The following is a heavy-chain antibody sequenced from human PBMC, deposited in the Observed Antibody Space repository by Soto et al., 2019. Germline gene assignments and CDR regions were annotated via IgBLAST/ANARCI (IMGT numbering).Heavy chain of an antibody. Sequence: QLQLQESGSRLVKPSQALSLTCAVSGGSISRAGYSWSWIRQSPGEGLEWIGYIYNSGSTFYNPSLKSRLTISVDRSKNQLSLQLNSVTAADPAVYYCASSRVVTTYVAYWGQGTLVTVSS. CDR1: GGSISRAGYS. CDR2: IYNSGST. J-gene: IGHJ4*02. V-gene: IGHV4-30-2*06. CDR3: ASSRVVTTYVAY. D-gene: IGHD2-21*02.